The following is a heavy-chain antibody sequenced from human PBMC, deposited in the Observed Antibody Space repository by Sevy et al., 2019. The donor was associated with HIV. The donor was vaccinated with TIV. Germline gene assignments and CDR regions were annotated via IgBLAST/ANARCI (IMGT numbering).Heavy chain of an antibody. Sequence: GESLKISCKGSGYSFTSYWIGWVRQMPGKGLEWMGIIYPGDSDTRYSPSFQGQVTISADKSISTAYLQWSSLKASDTAMYYCARRAHFWSGDNVYYYYYYYMDVWGKGTTVTVSS. V-gene: IGHV5-51*01. J-gene: IGHJ6*03. D-gene: IGHD3-3*02. CDR2: IYPGDSDT. CDR3: ARRAHFWSGDNVYYYYYYYMDV. CDR1: GYSFTSYW.